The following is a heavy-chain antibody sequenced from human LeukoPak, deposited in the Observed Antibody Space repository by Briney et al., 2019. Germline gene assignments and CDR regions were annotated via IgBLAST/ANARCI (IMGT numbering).Heavy chain of an antibody. J-gene: IGHJ4*03. Sequence: NLGESLKISCKGSGYSFTSYWIGWVRQMPGKGLEWMGIIYPGDSDTRYSPSFQGQVTISADKSISTAYLQWSSLKASDTAMYYCARLSYSASGSYWANFDYWGKGTTVTISS. V-gene: IGHV5-51*01. D-gene: IGHD1-26*01. CDR1: GYSFTSYW. CDR2: IYPGDSDT. CDR3: ARLSYSASGSYWANFDY.